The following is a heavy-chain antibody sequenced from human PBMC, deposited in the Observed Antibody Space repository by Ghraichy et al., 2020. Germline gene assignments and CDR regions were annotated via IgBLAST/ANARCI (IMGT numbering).Heavy chain of an antibody. D-gene: IGHD3-3*01. CDR3: ARGQRFFTGAYYYMDV. CDR2: MSRDGSNE. Sequence: GGSLRLSCAASGFTFSISGIHWVRQAPGKGLEWVAGMSRDGSNEYYAESVKGRFTISRDNSKNTLYLQMNSLRAEDTAVYYCARGQRFFTGAYYYMDVWGKGTKVTVSS. V-gene: IGHV3-33*05. J-gene: IGHJ6*03. CDR1: GFTFSISG.